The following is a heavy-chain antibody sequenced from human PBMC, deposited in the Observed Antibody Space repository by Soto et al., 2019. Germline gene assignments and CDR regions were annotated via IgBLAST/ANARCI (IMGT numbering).Heavy chain of an antibody. Sequence: SETLSLNCTVSGGSISSYYWSWIRQTPGKGLEWIGYIYYSGSTNYNPSLKSLVTISVDTSKNQFSLKLSTVTAAYTAVYYCARGFLYCSSTRCSYWGVYYYYMDVWGKGTAVTVSS. J-gene: IGHJ6*03. V-gene: IGHV4-59*01. CDR1: GGSISSYY. CDR2: IYYSGST. D-gene: IGHD2-2*01. CDR3: ARGFLYCSSTRCSYWGVYYYYMDV.